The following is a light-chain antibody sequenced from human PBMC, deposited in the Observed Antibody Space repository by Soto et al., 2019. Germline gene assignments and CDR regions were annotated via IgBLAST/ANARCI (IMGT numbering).Light chain of an antibody. CDR2: GAS. J-gene: IGKJ5*01. V-gene: IGKV3-11*01. Sequence: ETVLTQSPGTLSLSTEERPTLCGRASQGVSSANFAWYQQKPGQAPRLLIYGASNRATGIPARFSGSGSGTDFTLTISILEPEDFAVYYCQQRSNWPPEITFGQGTRLEIK. CDR1: QGVSSAN. CDR3: QQRSNWPPEIT.